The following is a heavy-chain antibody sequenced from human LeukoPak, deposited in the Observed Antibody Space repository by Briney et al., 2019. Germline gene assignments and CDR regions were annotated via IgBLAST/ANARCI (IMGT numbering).Heavy chain of an antibody. Sequence: SVKVSCKASGGTFSSYAISWERQAPGQGLEWMGGIIPIFGTANYAQKFQGRVTITTDESTSTAYMELSSLRSEDTAVYYCARVPTIFGGTNWFDPWGQGTLVTVSS. V-gene: IGHV1-69*05. CDR3: ARVPTIFGGTNWFDP. D-gene: IGHD3-3*01. CDR2: IIPIFGTA. J-gene: IGHJ5*02. CDR1: GGTFSSYA.